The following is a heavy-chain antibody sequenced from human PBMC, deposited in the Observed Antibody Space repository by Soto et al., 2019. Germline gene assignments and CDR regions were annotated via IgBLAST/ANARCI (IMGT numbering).Heavy chain of an antibody. V-gene: IGHV4-34*01. Sequence: QVQLQRWGAGLLRPSETLSLTCAVSGGSFRGYYWTWLRLSPGRGLEWIGEINHSGSRNSNPSLKSRLKISVDTSRTQFSMNLTSVTAADAAVYYCARGRCFMSRNALDLWGQGTRVIVSS. CDR3: ARGRCFMSRNALDL. CDR1: GGSFRGYY. J-gene: IGHJ3*01. CDR2: INHSGSR. D-gene: IGHD3-10*02.